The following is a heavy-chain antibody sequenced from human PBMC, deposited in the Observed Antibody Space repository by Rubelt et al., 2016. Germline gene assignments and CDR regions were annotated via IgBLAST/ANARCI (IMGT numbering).Heavy chain of an antibody. V-gene: IGHV4-59*01. CDR2: IYYSGST. D-gene: IGHD3-3*01. CDR1: GGSISSYY. Sequence: QVQLQESGPGLVKPSETLSLTCTVSGGSISSYYWSWIRQPPGKGLEWIGYIYYSGSTNYNTSLTSRVTISVDTANNQFSRKLSSVTAADTAVYYCAGGITIFGVASGYFDYWGQGTLVTVSS. CDR3: AGGITIFGVASGYFDY. J-gene: IGHJ4*02.